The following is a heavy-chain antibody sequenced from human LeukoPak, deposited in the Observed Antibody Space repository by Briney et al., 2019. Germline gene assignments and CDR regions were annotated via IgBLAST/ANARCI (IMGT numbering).Heavy chain of an antibody. D-gene: IGHD5/OR15-5a*01. CDR1: GFTFSSFA. CDR3: AKIPDVSDY. V-gene: IGHV3-23*01. Sequence: GGSLRLSCAASGFTFSSFAMSWVRQAPGRGLVWVSSIGASGDSIYYTDSVKGRFTISRDNSKNTLYLQMSSLRVEDTAVYYCAKIPDVSDYWGQGTLVTVSS. CDR2: IGASGDSI. J-gene: IGHJ4*02.